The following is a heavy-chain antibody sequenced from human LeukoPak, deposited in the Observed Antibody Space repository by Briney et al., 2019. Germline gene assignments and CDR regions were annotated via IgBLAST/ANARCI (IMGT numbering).Heavy chain of an antibody. CDR3: ARARNGGDFDY. CDR2: IYSVGST. Sequence: QPGGSLRLSCAASGFTVSSNYMSSVRQAPGKGLEWVSVIYSVGSTYYADSVKGRFTISRDNSKNTLYLQMNSLRAEDTAVYYCARARNGGDFDYWGQGTLVTVSS. D-gene: IGHD3-16*01. V-gene: IGHV3-53*01. CDR1: GFTVSSNY. J-gene: IGHJ4*02.